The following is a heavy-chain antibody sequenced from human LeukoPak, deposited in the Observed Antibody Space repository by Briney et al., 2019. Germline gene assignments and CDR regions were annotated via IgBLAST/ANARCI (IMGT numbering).Heavy chain of an antibody. CDR1: GVAFSNYY. Sequence: PSETLSLTCAVSGVAFSNYYWSWVRQSPTKGLEWIGEINHSGYTNYNPSPKSRVTISIDTSKNQFSLMVISVTAADTGVYYCTRAVAGHPDWGQGTLVTVSS. CDR2: INHSGYT. J-gene: IGHJ4*02. V-gene: IGHV4-34*01. CDR3: TRAVAGHPD. D-gene: IGHD6-19*01.